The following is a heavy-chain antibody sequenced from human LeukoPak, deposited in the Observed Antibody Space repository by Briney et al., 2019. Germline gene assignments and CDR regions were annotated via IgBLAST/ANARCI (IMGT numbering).Heavy chain of an antibody. CDR3: SLWECWSCISCLSLDGFDY. D-gene: IGHD2-2*01. V-gene: IGHV1-69*13. CDR1: GGSFSSYA. Sequence: SVKVSCKASGGSFSSYAISWLRQAPGQGLEWMGGIIPIFGTANYAQKFQGRVTITADESTSTAYMELSSLRSEDTAVYYCSLWECWSCISCLSLDGFDYWGQGTLVTVSS. J-gene: IGHJ4*02. CDR2: IIPIFGTA.